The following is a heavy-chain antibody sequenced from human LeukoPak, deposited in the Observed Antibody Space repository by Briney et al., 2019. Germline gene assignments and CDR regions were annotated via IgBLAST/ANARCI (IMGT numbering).Heavy chain of an antibody. J-gene: IGHJ5*02. CDR3: ARAHELRYLMVGWFDP. CDR2: ISSSGST. D-gene: IGHD3-9*01. Sequence: PSETLSLTCTVSGDSISSGDYYWSWIRQPAGKGLEWIGRISSSGSTNYNPSLKSRVTISVDTSKNQFSLKLSSVTAADTAVYYCARAHELRYLMVGWFDPWGQGTLVTVSS. V-gene: IGHV4-61*02. CDR1: GDSISSGDYY.